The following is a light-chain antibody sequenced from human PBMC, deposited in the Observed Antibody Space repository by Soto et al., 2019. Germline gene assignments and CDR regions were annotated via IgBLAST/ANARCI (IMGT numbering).Light chain of an antibody. CDR2: GAS. CDR3: QQYGGSPLT. J-gene: IGKJ4*01. V-gene: IGKV3-20*01. CDR1: QSVSSSY. Sequence: EVVLTQSPGTLSLSPGERATLSCRASQSVSSSYLAWYQQKAGQAPRLLIYGASSRATGIPDRFSGSGSGTDFTLTINRLAPEDVAVYYCQQYGGSPLTFGGGTKVEIK.